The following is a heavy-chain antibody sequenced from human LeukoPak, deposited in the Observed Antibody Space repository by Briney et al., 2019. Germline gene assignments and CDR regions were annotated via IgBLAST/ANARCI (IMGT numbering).Heavy chain of an antibody. CDR3: ARGPTQNCFDP. CDR2: IYYRGRT. J-gene: IGHJ5*02. Sequence: ADTLSLPCTLSGGSISTYFWSWIRQPPRNGLDWIRYIYYRGRTSYNPSLTSRVTISVDTSKNQFSLNLSSVTAADTTVYYCARGPTQNCFDPWGQGTLVTVSS. CDR1: GGSISTYF. V-gene: IGHV4-59*07.